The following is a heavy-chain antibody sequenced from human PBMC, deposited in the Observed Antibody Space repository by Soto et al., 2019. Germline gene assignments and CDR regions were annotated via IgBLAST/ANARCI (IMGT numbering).Heavy chain of an antibody. V-gene: IGHV1-58*02. Sequence: ASVKVSCKASGFTFRNSAIQWVRQARGQRLEWIGWIVVGSGSTNYAQHFQERVTFTRDMSTGTAYMELSSLTSADTAVYYCARETYGDYVGYFDPWGQGIQVTVSS. J-gene: IGHJ5*02. CDR3: ARETYGDYVGYFDP. CDR2: IVVGSGST. CDR1: GFTFRNSA. D-gene: IGHD4-17*01.